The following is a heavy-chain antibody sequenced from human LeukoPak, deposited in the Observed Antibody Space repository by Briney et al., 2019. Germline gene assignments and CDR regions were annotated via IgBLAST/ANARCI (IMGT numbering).Heavy chain of an antibody. CDR2: ISYDGSHK. CDR3: AKVHSSYYYDSSAWVVDY. J-gene: IGHJ4*02. V-gene: IGHV3-30*18. Sequence: TGGSLRLSCAASGFTFSSYGMHWVRQAPGKGLEWVAVISYDGSHKYCADSVKGRFTISRDNSKNTLYLQMNSLRTEDTAVYYCAKVHSSYYYDSSAWVVDYWGQGTLVTVSS. D-gene: IGHD3-22*01. CDR1: GFTFSSYG.